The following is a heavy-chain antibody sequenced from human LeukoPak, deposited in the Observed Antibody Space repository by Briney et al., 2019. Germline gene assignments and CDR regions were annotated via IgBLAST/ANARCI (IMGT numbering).Heavy chain of an antibody. V-gene: IGHV3-33*01. D-gene: IGHD2-2*01. J-gene: IGHJ4*02. Sequence: GGSLRLSCAASGFTFSSYGMHWVRQAPGKGLEGVAVIWYDGSNKYYADSVKGRFTISRDNSKNTLYLQMNSLRAEDTAVYYCARGVTRYCSSTSCYYFDYWGQGTLVTVSS. CDR1: GFTFSSYG. CDR2: IWYDGSNK. CDR3: ARGVTRYCSSTSCYYFDY.